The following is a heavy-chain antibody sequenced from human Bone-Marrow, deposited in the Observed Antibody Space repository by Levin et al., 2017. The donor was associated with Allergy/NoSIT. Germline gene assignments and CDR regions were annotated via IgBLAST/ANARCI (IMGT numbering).Heavy chain of an antibody. CDR2: IYSSGFT. J-gene: IGHJ4*02. D-gene: IGHD1-26*01. V-gene: IGHV4-30-4*01. Sequence: PSETLSLTCNVSGASISSGADYWSWIRQPPGKGLEWIGYIYSSGFTSYKPSLKSRLTMSMDTSKNQFSLRLNSVTAADTAVYYCAREQVGIDYWGQGTLVTVSS. CDR1: GASISSGADY. CDR3: AREQVGIDY.